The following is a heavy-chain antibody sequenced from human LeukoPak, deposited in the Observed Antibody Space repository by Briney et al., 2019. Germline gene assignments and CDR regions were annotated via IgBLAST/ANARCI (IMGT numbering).Heavy chain of an antibody. CDR1: GGTFSSHS. CDR2: IIPIPGIA. CDR3: ARDFYYDSSGYYFGDAFDI. V-gene: IGHV1-69*04. D-gene: IGHD3-22*01. J-gene: IGHJ3*02. Sequence: GGSVKVSCKGSGGTFSSHSISWGRQGPGQRLEWMGKIIPIPGIANYAQKFQGRVTITADKSTSTAYMELSSLRSEDTAVYYCARDFYYDSSGYYFGDAFDIWGQGTMVTVSS.